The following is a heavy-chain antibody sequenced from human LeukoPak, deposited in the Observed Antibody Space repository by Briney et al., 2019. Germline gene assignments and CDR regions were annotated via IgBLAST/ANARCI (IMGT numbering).Heavy chain of an antibody. CDR2: VHPNSGDT. Sequence: GASVKVSCKTSGYPFTTYEIIWVRQATGQGLEWMGWVHPNSGDTDYAQKFQGRVTMTRSTSINTAYMELSSLTSDDTAVYYCARGPRFDPWGQGTLVTVSS. V-gene: IGHV1-8*01. J-gene: IGHJ5*02. CDR1: GYPFTTYE. CDR3: ARGPRFDP.